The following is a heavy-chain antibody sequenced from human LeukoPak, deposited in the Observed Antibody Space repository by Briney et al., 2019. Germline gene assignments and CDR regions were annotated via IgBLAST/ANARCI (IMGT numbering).Heavy chain of an antibody. J-gene: IGHJ4*02. Sequence: PSVKVSCKASGYTFTDCYMHWVRQAPGQGFEWMGWINPNDGDTNYAQKFQGRVTMTRDTSISTAHMEVSRLRSDDTAVYYCARANFLYCSSSTCLFDYWGQGTLVTVSS. CDR2: INPNDGDT. D-gene: IGHD2-2*01. CDR3: ARANFLYCSSSTCLFDY. CDR1: GYTFTDCY. V-gene: IGHV1-2*02.